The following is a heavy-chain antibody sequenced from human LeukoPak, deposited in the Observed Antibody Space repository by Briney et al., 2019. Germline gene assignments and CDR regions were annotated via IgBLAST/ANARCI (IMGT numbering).Heavy chain of an antibody. CDR2: ISWNGGSI. D-gene: IGHD3-22*01. V-gene: IGHV3-9*01. Sequence: GGSLRLSCAASGFTFGDYAMHWVRQAPGRGLEWVSGISWNGGSIDYADSVKGRFTISRDNTKNSLYLQMNSLRADDTALYYCAKDMDSSGYVVGFWGQGTLVTVSS. CDR3: AKDMDSSGYVVGF. CDR1: GFTFGDYA. J-gene: IGHJ4*02.